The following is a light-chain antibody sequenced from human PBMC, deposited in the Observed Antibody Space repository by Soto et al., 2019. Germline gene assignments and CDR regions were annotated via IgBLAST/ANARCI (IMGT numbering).Light chain of an antibody. Sequence: QSALTQPASVSGSPGQSIAISCTGTSSDVGGSDFVSWYQHHPGKAPKLIIHGVNNRPSGVSARFSGSKSGNTASLTISGLQAEDEADYFCSSYTTGNTPYVFGAGTKVTVL. CDR1: SSDVGGSDF. V-gene: IGLV2-14*03. CDR2: GVN. J-gene: IGLJ1*01. CDR3: SSYTTGNTPYV.